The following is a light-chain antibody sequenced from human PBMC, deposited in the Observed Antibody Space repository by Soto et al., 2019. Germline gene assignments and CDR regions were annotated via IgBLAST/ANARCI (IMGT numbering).Light chain of an antibody. Sequence: SASVGDRVTITCRASQSISSWLAWYQQKPGKAPKLLIYDASSLESGVPSRFSGSGSGTEFTLTISSLQPDDFATYYCQQYNSYSITFGQGTRLGL. V-gene: IGKV1-5*01. CDR2: DAS. CDR1: QSISSW. J-gene: IGKJ5*01. CDR3: QQYNSYSIT.